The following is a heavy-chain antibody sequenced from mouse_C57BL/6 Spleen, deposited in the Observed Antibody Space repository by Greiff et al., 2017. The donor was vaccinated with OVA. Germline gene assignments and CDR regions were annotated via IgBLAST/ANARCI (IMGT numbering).Heavy chain of an antibody. D-gene: IGHD1-1*01. V-gene: IGHV5-17*01. J-gene: IGHJ4*01. CDR3: ARGGRYSYYYAMDY. Sequence: EVQLVESGGGLVKPGGSLKLSCAASGFTFSDYGMHWVRQAPEKGLEWVAYISSGSSTIYYADTVKGRFTISRDNAKNTLFMQMTSLRSEDTAMYYCARGGRYSYYYAMDYWGQGTSVTVSS. CDR2: ISSGSSTI. CDR1: GFTFSDYG.